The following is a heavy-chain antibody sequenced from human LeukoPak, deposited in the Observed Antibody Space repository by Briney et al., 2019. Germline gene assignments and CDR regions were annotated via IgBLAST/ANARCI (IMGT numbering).Heavy chain of an antibody. J-gene: IGHJ5*02. CDR2: ISSNGGST. CDR1: GFTFSSYA. D-gene: IGHD5-18*01. CDR3: ARDGGYSYAKRFWFDP. V-gene: IGHV3-64*01. Sequence: GGSLRLSCSASGFTFSSYAMHWVRQAPGKGLEYVSAISSNGGSTYYANSVKGRFTISRDNSKNTLYLQMGSLRAEDMAVYYCARDGGYSYAKRFWFDPWGQGTLVTVSS.